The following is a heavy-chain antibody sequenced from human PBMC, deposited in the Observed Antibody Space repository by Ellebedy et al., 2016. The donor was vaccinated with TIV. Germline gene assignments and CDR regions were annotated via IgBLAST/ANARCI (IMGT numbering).Heavy chain of an antibody. CDR2: IKQDGSEK. J-gene: IGHJ4*02. CDR3: ARDRGY. D-gene: IGHD3-10*01. CDR1: GFTFGYYW. Sequence: GGSLRLXCSASGFTFGYYWMSWVRQAPGKGLEWVANIKQDGSEKYYVDSVKGRFTISRDNAKNSLYLQMNSLRAEDTAVYYCARDRGYWGQGTLVTVSS. V-gene: IGHV3-7*01.